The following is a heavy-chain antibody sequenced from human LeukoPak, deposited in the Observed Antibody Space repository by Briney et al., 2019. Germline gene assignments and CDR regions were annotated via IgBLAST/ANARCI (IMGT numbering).Heavy chain of an antibody. D-gene: IGHD3-22*01. CDR2: ISSSGTTI. CDR1: GITVSSFS. Sequence: GGSLRHSCAASGITVSSFSFNWVRQAPGKGLEWVSYISSSGTTIYYADSVKGRFTISRDDAKNSLYLQMNSLRDEDTALYYCATYYYYDSRAYKAVQTWGQGTLVTVSS. V-gene: IGHV3-48*02. J-gene: IGHJ4*02. CDR3: ATYYYYDSRAYKAVQT.